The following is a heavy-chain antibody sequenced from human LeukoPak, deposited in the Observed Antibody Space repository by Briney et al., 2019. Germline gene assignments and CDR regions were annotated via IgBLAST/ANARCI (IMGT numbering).Heavy chain of an antibody. CDR1: VGSINSYY. D-gene: IGHD5-24*01. CDR3: TRRCKDAYTLYCCDY. J-gene: IGHJ4*02. Sequence: SETLCLTCTVSVGSINSYYWSWIRQPPGKGLEWIGHMYYSGGTNYNPSLKSRVTISVDTSKNQFSPKLSSVTAADTAVYYCTRRCKDAYTLYCCDYWGQGTLVTVSS. V-gene: IGHV4-59*01. CDR2: MYYSGGT.